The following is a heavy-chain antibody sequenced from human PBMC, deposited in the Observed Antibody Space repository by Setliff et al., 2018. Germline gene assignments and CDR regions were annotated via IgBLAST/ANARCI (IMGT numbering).Heavy chain of an antibody. V-gene: IGHV3-23*03. CDR2: ISSDAGSI. CDR1: GFTFSSDA. CDR3: ARDPNGDFVGAFDP. J-gene: IGHJ5*02. D-gene: IGHD4-17*01. Sequence: GGSLRLSCAASGFTFSSDAMTWVRLAPGKGLEWVSIISSDAGSIYYADSVKGRFTISRDNSRNSLYLQMNSLRVEDTASYYCARDPNGDFVGAFDPWGQGIRVTVSS.